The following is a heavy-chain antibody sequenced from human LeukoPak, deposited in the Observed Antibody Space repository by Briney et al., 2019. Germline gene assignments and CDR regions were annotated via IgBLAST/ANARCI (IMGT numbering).Heavy chain of an antibody. J-gene: IGHJ3*02. Sequence: SETLSLTCTVSGGSISSYYWNWIRQPPEKGLEWIGEINQSGSTNYNPSLKSRVTISVDTSKNQFSLKLSSVTAADTAVYYCARGRHMSGSYWGSLTIGGADYAFDIWGQGTMVTVSS. CDR2: INQSGST. D-gene: IGHD1-26*01. V-gene: IGHV4-34*01. CDR1: GGSISSYY. CDR3: ARGRHMSGSYWGSLTIGGADYAFDI.